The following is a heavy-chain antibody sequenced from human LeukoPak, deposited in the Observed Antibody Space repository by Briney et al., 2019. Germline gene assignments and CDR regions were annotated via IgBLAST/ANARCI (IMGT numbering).Heavy chain of an antibody. CDR2: ISYDGSNK. CDR1: GFTFSSYG. CDR3: AKEAYDSSGYDHTYYYYYYMDV. V-gene: IGHV3-30*18. D-gene: IGHD3-22*01. J-gene: IGHJ6*03. Sequence: GGSLRLSCAASGFTFSSYGMHWVRQAPGKGLEWVAVISYDGSNKYYADSVKGRFTISRDNSKNTLYLQVNSLRAEDTAVYYCAKEAYDSSGYDHTYYYYYYMDVWGKGTTVTVSS.